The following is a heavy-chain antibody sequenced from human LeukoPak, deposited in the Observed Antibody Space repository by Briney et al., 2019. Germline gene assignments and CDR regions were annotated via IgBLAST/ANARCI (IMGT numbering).Heavy chain of an antibody. D-gene: IGHD3-22*01. V-gene: IGHV4-34*01. CDR2: IYYSGST. Sequence: PSETLSLTCAVYGGSFSGYYWSWIRQPPGKGLEWIGSIYYSGSTYYNPSLKSRGTISVDTSKNQYSLKLSSVTAADTAVYYCARSSESYDSSGYYSYYFDYWGQGTLVTVSS. CDR3: ARSSESYDSSGYYSYYFDY. J-gene: IGHJ4*02. CDR1: GGSFSGYY.